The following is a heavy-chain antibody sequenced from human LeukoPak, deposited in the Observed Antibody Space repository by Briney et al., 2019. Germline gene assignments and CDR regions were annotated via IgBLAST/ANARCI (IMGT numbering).Heavy chain of an antibody. Sequence: PSQTLSLTCTVSGGSISSGSYYWSWIRQPPGKGLEWIGYIYYSGSTNYNPSLKSRVTISVDTSKNQFSLKLSSVTAADTAVYYCARDNGPPRYGMDVWGQGTTVTVSS. CDR1: GGSISSGSYY. CDR2: IYYSGST. CDR3: ARDNGPPRYGMDV. J-gene: IGHJ6*02. V-gene: IGHV4-61*01.